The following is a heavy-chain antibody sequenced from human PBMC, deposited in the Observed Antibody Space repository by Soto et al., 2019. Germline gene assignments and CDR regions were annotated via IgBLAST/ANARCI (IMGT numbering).Heavy chain of an antibody. CDR1: GGSISSSNYF. Sequence: TSETLSLTCTVSGGSISSSNYFWGWIRQPPGKGLEWIGSMYYSGSTNYNPSLKSRVTISVDTSKNQFSLKLSSVTAADTAVYYCARLRVYYYDSRGGTANYYYYVMDGWGQGTKVTVSS. CDR3: ARLRVYYYDSRGGTANYYYYVMDG. D-gene: IGHD3-22*01. V-gene: IGHV4-39*07. CDR2: MYYSGST. J-gene: IGHJ6*02.